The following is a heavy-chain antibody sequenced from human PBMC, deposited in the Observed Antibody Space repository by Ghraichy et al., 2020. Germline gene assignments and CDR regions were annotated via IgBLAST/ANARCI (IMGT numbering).Heavy chain of an antibody. V-gene: IGHV3-23*01. CDR2: ISGSGGST. CDR3: AKDCMGIAARPKCQPY. D-gene: IGHD6-6*01. J-gene: IGHJ4*02. CDR1: GFIFGDYA. Sequence: GGSLRLSCTTSGFIFGDYAMNWVRQAPGKGLQWVSAISGSGGSTYHADSVAGRFTISRDNSKNTLYLQMNSLRAEDTALYYCAKDCMGIAARPKCQPYWGQGTLVTVSS.